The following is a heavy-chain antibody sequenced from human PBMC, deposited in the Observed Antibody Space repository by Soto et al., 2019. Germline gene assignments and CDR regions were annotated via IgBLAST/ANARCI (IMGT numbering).Heavy chain of an antibody. J-gene: IGHJ4*02. CDR1: GGSISSYY. CDR2: IYYSGST. V-gene: IGHV4-59*01. Sequence: SLTCTVSGGSISSYYWSWIRQPPGKGLEWIGYIYYSGSTNYNPSLKSRVTISVDTSKNQFSLKLSSVTAADTAVYYCARSPDTAMVLYYFDYWGQGTLVTVSS. D-gene: IGHD5-18*01. CDR3: ARSPDTAMVLYYFDY.